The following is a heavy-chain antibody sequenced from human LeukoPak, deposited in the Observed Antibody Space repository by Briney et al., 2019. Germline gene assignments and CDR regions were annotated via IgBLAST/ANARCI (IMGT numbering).Heavy chain of an antibody. V-gene: IGHV3-7*03. CDR2: IKQDGSEK. Sequence: GGSLRLSCAASGLTFSSYWMSWVRQAPGKGLEWVANIKQDGSEKYYVDSVKGRFTISRDNAKNSLYLQMNSLRAEDTAVYYCARDRSYGSEEDYWGQGTLVTVSS. CDR1: GLTFSSYW. D-gene: IGHD3-10*01. CDR3: ARDRSYGSEEDY. J-gene: IGHJ4*02.